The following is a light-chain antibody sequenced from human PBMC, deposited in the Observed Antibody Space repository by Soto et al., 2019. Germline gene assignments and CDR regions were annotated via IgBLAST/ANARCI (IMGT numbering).Light chain of an antibody. CDR2: GAS. CDR1: QTVSSN. J-gene: IGKJ1*01. Sequence: EIGMTQSPAILSVSPGERVTLSCRATQTVSSNLAWYQQRPGQAPRILIYGASTRATDIPARFSGSGSGTEFTLTISSLQSEDFAVYYCQQYHDWPRTFGRGTKVDIK. V-gene: IGKV3-15*01. CDR3: QQYHDWPRT.